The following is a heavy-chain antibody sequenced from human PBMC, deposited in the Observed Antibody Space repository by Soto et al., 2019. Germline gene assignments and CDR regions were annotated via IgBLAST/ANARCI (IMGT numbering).Heavy chain of an antibody. CDR1: GFTFSSYA. CDR2: ISYDGSNK. CDR3: AREMDPRIAAALPGWYYYCGMDV. J-gene: IGHJ6*02. Sequence: QVQLVESGGGVVQPGRSLRLSCAASGFTFSSYAMHWVRQAPGKGLEWVAVISYDGSNKYYADSVKGRFTISRDNSKNTLDLQMNSLRAEDTAVYYCAREMDPRIAAALPGWYYYCGMDVWGQGTTVTVS. V-gene: IGHV3-30-3*01. D-gene: IGHD6-13*01.